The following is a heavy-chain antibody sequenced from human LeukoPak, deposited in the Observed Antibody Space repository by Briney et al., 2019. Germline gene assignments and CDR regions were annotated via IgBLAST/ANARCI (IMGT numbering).Heavy chain of an antibody. CDR2: MALSGGPT. CDR1: GFTFSAYA. D-gene: IGHD5-24*01. J-gene: IGHJ4*02. V-gene: IGHV3-23*01. Sequence: PGGSLRLSCAASGFTFSAYAMAWVRRPPGRGLEWVSTMALSGGPTHYADAVEGRFTISRDDSKSTLYLHINNLRAEDTAVYYCARSPIPKIKDAYTFGNWGQGTLVTVSS. CDR3: ARSPIPKIKDAYTFGN.